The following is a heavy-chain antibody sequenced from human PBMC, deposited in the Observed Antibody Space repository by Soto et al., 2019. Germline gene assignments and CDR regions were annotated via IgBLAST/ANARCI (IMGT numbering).Heavy chain of an antibody. CDR1: GFTFSTYW. CDR2: ISTDGSIT. J-gene: IGHJ4*02. V-gene: IGHV3-74*01. CDR3: ARNIDGVDY. Sequence: EVQLVESGGGLVQPGGSLRLSCAASGFTFSTYWMHWLRQVPGKGLMWVSRISTDGSITAYADSVKGRFTVSRDNAKNTLDLQMNSLRADDTAVYYCARNIDGVDYWGQGTLVTVSS.